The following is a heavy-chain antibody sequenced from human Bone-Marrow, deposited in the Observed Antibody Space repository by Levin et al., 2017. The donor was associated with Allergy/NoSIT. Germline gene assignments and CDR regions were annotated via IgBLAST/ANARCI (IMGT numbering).Heavy chain of an antibody. Sequence: PSETLSLTCTVSGGSISTSHYYWAWIRQPPGKGLEWIGSVFYSGSTYYKPSLKSRVTLSADTSKNQFSLKLSSVTAADTAVYFCATSPLGADYYDTSRYYYFDYWGQGTLVAVSS. CDR2: VFYSGST. D-gene: IGHD3-22*01. J-gene: IGHJ4*02. CDR3: ATSPLGADYYDTSRYYYFDY. CDR1: GGSISTSHYY. V-gene: IGHV4-39*01.